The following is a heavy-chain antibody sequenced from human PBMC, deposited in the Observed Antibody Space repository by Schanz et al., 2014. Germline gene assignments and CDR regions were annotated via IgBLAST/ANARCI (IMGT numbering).Heavy chain of an antibody. J-gene: IGHJ5*02. Sequence: EVQLVESGGGLVRPGGSLRLSCAASGLLFSYYYMSGVRQAPGKGLEWVRFIRNKGDGGTTAETTSVKGGFTISGHDSTTIIHLVMKSLKTEDTAVYYCARQPGRITVSGVVSNWFDPWGQGTLVIVSS. CDR2: IRNKGDGGTT. D-gene: IGHD3-3*01. CDR1: GLLFSYYY. CDR3: ARQPGRITVSGVVSNWFDP. V-gene: IGHV3-49*04.